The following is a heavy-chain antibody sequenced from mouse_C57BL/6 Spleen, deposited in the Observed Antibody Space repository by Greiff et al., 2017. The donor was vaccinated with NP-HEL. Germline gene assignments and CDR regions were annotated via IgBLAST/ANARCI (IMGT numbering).Heavy chain of an antibody. CDR3: ARRYYSNYGYAMGY. CDR1: GFTFSSYG. CDR2: ISSGGSYT. D-gene: IGHD2-5*01. J-gene: IGHJ4*01. V-gene: IGHV5-6*02. Sequence: EVKLMESGGDLVKPGGSLKLSCAASGFTFSSYGMSWVRQTPDKRLEWVATISSGGSYTYYPDSVKGRFTISRDNAKNTLYLQMSSLKSEDTAMYYCARRYYSNYGYAMGYWAQGTSVTVSS.